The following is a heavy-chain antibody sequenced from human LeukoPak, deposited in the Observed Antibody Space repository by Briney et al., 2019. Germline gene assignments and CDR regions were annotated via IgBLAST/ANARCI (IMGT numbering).Heavy chain of an antibody. V-gene: IGHV3-73*01. J-gene: IGHJ6*04. CDR1: GFTFSGSA. Sequence: GGSLRLSCAASGFTFSGSAIHWVRQASGKGLEWVARIRNKAKSHATAYTASVKGRFTISRDNAKNSLYLQMNSLRAEDTAVYYCAELGITMIGGVWGKGTTVTISS. CDR2: IRNKAKSHAT. CDR3: AELGITMIGGV. D-gene: IGHD3-10*02.